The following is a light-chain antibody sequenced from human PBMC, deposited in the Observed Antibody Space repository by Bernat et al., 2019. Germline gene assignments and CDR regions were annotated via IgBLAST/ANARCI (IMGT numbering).Light chain of an antibody. Sequence: EIVMTQSPATLSVSPGERATLSCRASQCVSSNLAWYQQKPGQAPRLLIYGASTRATGIPARFSGSGSGTDFTLKISRVEAEDVGVYYCMQGTHWPHTFGQGTKLEIK. CDR1: QCVSSN. V-gene: IGKV3-15*01. J-gene: IGKJ2*01. CDR3: MQGTHWPHT. CDR2: GAS.